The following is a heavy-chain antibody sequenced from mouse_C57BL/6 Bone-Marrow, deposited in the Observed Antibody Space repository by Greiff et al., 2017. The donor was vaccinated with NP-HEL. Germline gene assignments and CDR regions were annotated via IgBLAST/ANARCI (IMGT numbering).Heavy chain of an antibody. V-gene: IGHV1-81*01. J-gene: IGHJ3*01. D-gene: IGHD1-1*01. CDR1: GYTFTSYG. CDR3: ARVLNYYGSSYAWFAY. Sequence: VQLQQSGAELARPGASVKLSCKASGYTFTSYGISWVKQRPGQGLEWIGEIYPRSGNTYYNEKFKGKATLTADKSSSTAYMELRSLTSEDSAVYFCARVLNYYGSSYAWFAYWGQGTLVTVSA. CDR2: IYPRSGNT.